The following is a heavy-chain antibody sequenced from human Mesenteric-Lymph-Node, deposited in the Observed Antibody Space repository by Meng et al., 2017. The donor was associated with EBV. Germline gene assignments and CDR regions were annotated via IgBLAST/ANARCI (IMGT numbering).Heavy chain of an antibody. CDR2: IYHSGST. V-gene: IGHV4-4*02. J-gene: IGHJ4*02. CDR3: ARVGAYCGGDCYHPR. Sequence: QTAAPGLLKPSGTLSLTCAVSVGSLSRRNWWSWVRQPPGKGLEWIGEIYHSGSTNYNPSLKSRVTISVDESKNQFSLRLSSVTAADTAVYYCARVGAYCGGDCYHPRWGQGTLVTVSS. D-gene: IGHD2-21*02. CDR1: VGSLSRRNW.